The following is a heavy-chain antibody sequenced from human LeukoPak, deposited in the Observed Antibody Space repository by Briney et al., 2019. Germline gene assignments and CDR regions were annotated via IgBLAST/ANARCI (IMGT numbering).Heavy chain of an antibody. CDR3: AGPTNSGGSWYNY. CDR2: IIPIFGTA. J-gene: IGHJ4*02. Sequence: ASVKVSCKASGGTFSSYAISWVRQAPGQGLEWMGRIIPIFGTANYAQKFQGRVTITTDESTSTAYMELSSLRSEDTAVYYCAGPTNSGGSWYNYWGQGTLVTVSS. CDR1: GGTFSSYA. V-gene: IGHV1-69*05. D-gene: IGHD6-13*01.